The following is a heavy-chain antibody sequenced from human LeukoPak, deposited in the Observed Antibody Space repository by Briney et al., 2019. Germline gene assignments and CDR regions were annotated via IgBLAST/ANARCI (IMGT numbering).Heavy chain of an antibody. J-gene: IGHJ4*02. CDR1: GGSFSGYY. Sequence: SETLSLTCAVYGGSFSGYYWSWIRQPPGKGLEWIGEINHSGSTNYNPSLKSRVTISVDTSKNQFSLKLSSVTAADTAVYYCARGKRGKGLKTYYYDSSGYWPIDYWGQGTLVAVSS. CDR2: INHSGST. D-gene: IGHD3-22*01. V-gene: IGHV4-34*01. CDR3: ARGKRGKGLKTYYYDSSGYWPIDY.